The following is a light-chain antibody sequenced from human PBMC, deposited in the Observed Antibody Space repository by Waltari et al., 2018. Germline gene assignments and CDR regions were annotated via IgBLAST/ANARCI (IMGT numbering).Light chain of an antibody. CDR2: AAS. CDR1: QSIGTY. CDR3: EQGYSTPPRLT. Sequence: IQLTQSPSSLSASVGDRVTTTCRASQSIGTYLSWYHQKPGKAPKLLIYAASRLHSGVPSRFSGSGSGTDFTLTISSLQPEDFATYYCEQGYSTPPRLTFGGGTKVEI. J-gene: IGKJ4*01. V-gene: IGKV1-39*01.